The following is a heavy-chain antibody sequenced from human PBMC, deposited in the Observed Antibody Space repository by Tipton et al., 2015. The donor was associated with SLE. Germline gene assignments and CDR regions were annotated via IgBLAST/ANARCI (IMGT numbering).Heavy chain of an antibody. Sequence: TLSLTCTVSGGSIRSRNYYWGWIRQPPGKGLEWIGRVYFGGSTNYNPSLKSRVAISLDTSKNQFSLKLKSVTAADTAVYFCARAMAWTGDPLHFDYWGQGSLVTVSS. V-gene: IGHV4-39*07. CDR1: GGSIRSRNYY. J-gene: IGHJ4*02. D-gene: IGHD3/OR15-3a*01. CDR2: VYFGGST. CDR3: ARAMAWTGDPLHFDY.